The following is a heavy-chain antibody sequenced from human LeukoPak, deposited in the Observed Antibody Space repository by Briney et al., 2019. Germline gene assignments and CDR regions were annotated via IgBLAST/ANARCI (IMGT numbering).Heavy chain of an antibody. CDR2: ISGSGGST. Sequence: GGSLRLSCAASGFTFSSYAMSWVRQAPGKGLEWVSAISGSGGSTYNAGSVKGRFTISRDNSKSTLYLQMNSLRAEDTAVYYCAKGNDILTGYDGYFGYWGQGTLVTVSS. CDR1: GFTFSSYA. CDR3: AKGNDILTGYDGYFGY. V-gene: IGHV3-23*01. J-gene: IGHJ4*02. D-gene: IGHD3-9*01.